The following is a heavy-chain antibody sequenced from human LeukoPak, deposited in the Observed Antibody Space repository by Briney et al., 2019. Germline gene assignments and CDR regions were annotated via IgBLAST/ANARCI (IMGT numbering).Heavy chain of an antibody. Sequence: ASVKVSCKASGYTFTSYDINWVRQATGQGLEWMGWINPNSGGTNYAQKLQGRVTMTTDTSTSTAYMELRSLRSDDTAVYYCARGNDYGDYGSHYYFDYWGQGTLVTVSS. CDR3: ARGNDYGDYGSHYYFDY. J-gene: IGHJ4*02. CDR1: GYTFTSYD. CDR2: INPNSGGT. V-gene: IGHV1-18*01. D-gene: IGHD4-17*01.